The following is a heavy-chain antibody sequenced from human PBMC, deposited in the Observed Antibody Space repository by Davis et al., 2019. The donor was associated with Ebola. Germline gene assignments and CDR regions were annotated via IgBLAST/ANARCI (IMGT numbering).Heavy chain of an antibody. V-gene: IGHV1-46*01. J-gene: IGHJ5*01. D-gene: IGHD2-21*01. Sequence: ASVKVSCKASGYTFTGYWMQRVRQAPGQGLEWMGIINCSSGGKTYAQKFQGRVTMARDTSTNTVDMELSSLTSEDTAVYYCARAPGCAGGDCAGYNWFDSWGQGTLVTVSS. CDR2: INCSSGGK. CDR3: ARAPGCAGGDCAGYNWFDS. CDR1: GYTFTGYW.